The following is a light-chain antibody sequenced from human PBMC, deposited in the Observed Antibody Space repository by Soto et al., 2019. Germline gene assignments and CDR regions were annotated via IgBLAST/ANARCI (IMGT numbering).Light chain of an antibody. V-gene: IGKV3-11*01. J-gene: IGKJ2*01. Sequence: EIVLTQSPATLSLSPGERGTLSCRASQSVSRYLAWYQHKPGQAPRLLIYDADKRATGIPARFSGSGSGTDFTLAISSVEPDDFAVYYCQQRSSWPPYTFGQGTKLEIK. CDR2: DAD. CDR3: QQRSSWPPYT. CDR1: QSVSRY.